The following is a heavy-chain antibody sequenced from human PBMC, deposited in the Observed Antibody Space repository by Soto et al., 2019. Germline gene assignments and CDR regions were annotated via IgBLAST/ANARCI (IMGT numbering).Heavy chain of an antibody. CDR1: GFTFCNYA. D-gene: IGHD6-13*01. CDR2: IASDGKDK. Sequence: GGSLRLSCAASGFTFCNYAIHWVRQAPGKGLEWVAVIASDGKDKRYADSVKGRFTISRDNSKNTVYLQMNSLRGEDTAVYYCAKDGAIAAADYFFDYWGQGSLVTVSS. J-gene: IGHJ4*02. V-gene: IGHV3-30*18. CDR3: AKDGAIAAADYFFDY.